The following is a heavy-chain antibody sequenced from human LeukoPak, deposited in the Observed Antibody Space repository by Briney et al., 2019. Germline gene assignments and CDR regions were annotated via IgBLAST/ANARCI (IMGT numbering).Heavy chain of an antibody. CDR2: IIPIFGTA. Sequence: SVKVSCKASGGTFSSYAISWVRQAPGQGLEWMGGIIPIFGTANYAQKFQGRVTITADKSTSTAYMELSSLRSEDTAVYYCAREDDYGVPLGYWSQGTLVTVSS. V-gene: IGHV1-69*06. D-gene: IGHD4-17*01. CDR3: AREDDYGVPLGY. CDR1: GGTFSSYA. J-gene: IGHJ4*02.